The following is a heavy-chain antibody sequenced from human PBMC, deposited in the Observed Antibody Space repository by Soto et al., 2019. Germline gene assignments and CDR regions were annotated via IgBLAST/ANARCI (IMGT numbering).Heavy chain of an antibody. CDR3: ARGSWGAMVLFDY. D-gene: IGHD3-10*01. Sequence: SETLSLTCAVYGGSFSGYYWSWIRQPPGKGLEWIGEINHSGSTNYNPSLKSRATISVDTSKNQFSLKLSSVTAADTAVYYCARGSWGAMVLFDYWGQGTLVTVSS. CDR2: INHSGST. CDR1: GGSFSGYY. V-gene: IGHV4-34*01. J-gene: IGHJ4*02.